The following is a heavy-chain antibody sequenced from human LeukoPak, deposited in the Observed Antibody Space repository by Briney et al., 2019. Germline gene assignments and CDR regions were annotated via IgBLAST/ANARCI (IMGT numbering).Heavy chain of an antibody. J-gene: IGHJ4*02. Sequence: PGGSLRLSCAASGFTFSNFWMHWVRQAPGKGLVWVARIDTDGTSTTYADSVKGRFTISRDNAKNTLYLQMNSLRAEDTAVYYCAGPEKTISTTGLDYWGQGTLVTVSS. D-gene: IGHD1-1*01. CDR1: GFTFSNFW. V-gene: IGHV3-74*01. CDR3: AGPEKTISTTGLDY. CDR2: IDTDGTST.